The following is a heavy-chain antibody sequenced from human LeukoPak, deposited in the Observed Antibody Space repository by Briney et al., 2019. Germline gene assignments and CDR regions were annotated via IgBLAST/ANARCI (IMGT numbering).Heavy chain of an antibody. CDR2: IYYSGST. CDR3: AGGSGSSDY. V-gene: IGHV4-59*01. CDR1: GGSISSYY. J-gene: IGHJ4*02. Sequence: QVQLQESGPGLVKPSETLSLTCTMSGGSISSYYWSWIRQPPGKGLEWIGYIYYSGSTNYNPSLKSRVTISLDTSKNQFSLKLRSVTAADTAVYYCAGGSGSSDYWGQGTLVTVSS. D-gene: IGHD1-26*01.